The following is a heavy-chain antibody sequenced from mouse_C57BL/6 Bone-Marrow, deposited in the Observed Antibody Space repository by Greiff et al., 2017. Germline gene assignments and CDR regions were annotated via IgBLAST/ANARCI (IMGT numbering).Heavy chain of an antibody. CDR2: IYPGSGST. CDR3: ARWGWLLLDAMDY. Sequence: QVQLQQPGAELVKPGASVKMSCKASGYTFTSYWITWVKQRPGQGLEWIGDIYPGSGSTNYNEKFKSKATLTVDTSYSTAYMQLRSLTSEDSAVYYGARWGWLLLDAMDYWGQGTSVTVSS. J-gene: IGHJ4*01. D-gene: IGHD2-3*01. CDR1: GYTFTSYW. V-gene: IGHV1-55*01.